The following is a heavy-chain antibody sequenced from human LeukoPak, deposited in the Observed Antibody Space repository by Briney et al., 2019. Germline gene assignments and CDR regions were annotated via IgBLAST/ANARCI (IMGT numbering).Heavy chain of an antibody. CDR3: ARGPYSSDAGY. CDR1: GGSFTSYY. V-gene: IGHV4-34*01. CDR2: ISHTGHT. J-gene: IGHJ4*02. D-gene: IGHD6-25*01. Sequence: SETLSLTCAIYGGSFTSYYWSWIRQPPGKGLEWIGEISHTGHTNYNPSLKSRVTMSVETSKNQLSLILSSVTAADAAVYYCARGPYSSDAGYWGQGTLVTVSS.